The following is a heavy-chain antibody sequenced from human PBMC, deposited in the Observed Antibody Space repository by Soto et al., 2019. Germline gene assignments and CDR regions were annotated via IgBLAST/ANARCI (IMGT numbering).Heavy chain of an antibody. Sequence: PSETLSLTCGVSGGSVSGGYSWSWIRQPPGKGLEWIGYIYYTGNTNYNPSLKSRVTISVDRSKNQFSLKLSSVTAAETAVYFCARGGSSGHALLLNWFDPWGQGTLVTVSS. CDR3: ARGGSSGHALLLNWFDP. CDR2: IYYTGNT. CDR1: GGSVSGGYS. D-gene: IGHD3-22*01. V-gene: IGHV4-30-2*01. J-gene: IGHJ5*02.